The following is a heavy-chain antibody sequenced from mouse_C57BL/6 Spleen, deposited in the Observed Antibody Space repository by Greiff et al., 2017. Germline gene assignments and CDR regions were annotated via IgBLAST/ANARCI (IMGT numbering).Heavy chain of an antibody. Sequence: VQLQQSGAELVKPGASVKISCKASGYAFSSYWMNWVKQRPGKGLEWIGQIYPGDGDTNYNGKFKGKATLTADKSSSTAYMQLSSLTSEDSAVYFCSRSRLVYYYAIDYWGQGTSVTVSS. CDR2: IYPGDGDT. CDR3: SRSRLVYYYAIDY. D-gene: IGHD3-1*01. CDR1: GYAFSSYW. V-gene: IGHV1-80*01. J-gene: IGHJ4*01.